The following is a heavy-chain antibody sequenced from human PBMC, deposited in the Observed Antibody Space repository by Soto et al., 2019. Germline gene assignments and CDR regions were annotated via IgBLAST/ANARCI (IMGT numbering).Heavy chain of an antibody. D-gene: IGHD2-15*01. CDR2: IYYGGST. J-gene: IGHJ4*02. V-gene: IGHV4-59*12. CDR3: AREGGGYCSGGSCQVDY. CDR1: GGSISPYY. Sequence: PSETLSLTCTVSGGSISPYYWSWIRQPPGKGLEWVGYIYYGGSTSYNPSLKSRVTISVDTAKNQFSLKLSSVAAADTAVYYFAREGGGYCSGGSCQVDYWGQGTLVTVSS.